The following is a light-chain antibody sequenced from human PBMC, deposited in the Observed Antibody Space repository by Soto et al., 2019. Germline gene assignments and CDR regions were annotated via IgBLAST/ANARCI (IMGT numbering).Light chain of an antibody. Sequence: DIQITQSPSTLSGSVGDRVTITCRASQTISSWLAWYQQKSGKAPKLLIYDASDLETGVPSRFSGSGSGTDFTFTINSLQPEDIATYYCQQYDNLPLTFGGGTKVDIK. CDR2: DAS. CDR1: QTISSW. J-gene: IGKJ4*01. CDR3: QQYDNLPLT. V-gene: IGKV1-33*01.